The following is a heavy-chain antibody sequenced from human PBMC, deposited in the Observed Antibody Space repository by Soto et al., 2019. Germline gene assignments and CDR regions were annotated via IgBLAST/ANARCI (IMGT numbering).Heavy chain of an antibody. Sequence: QITLKESGPTLVKPTQTLTLTCMFSGFSLRTSGVGVGWIRQAPGKSPEWLALIYWDDDKRYSPSLRSRLTLTXVNXKXPVVLTMTNMDPVDTATYYCAHRRARTAARDDAYDVWGQGTLVVVSS. V-gene: IGHV2-5*02. D-gene: IGHD6-6*01. CDR2: IYWDDDK. CDR1: GFSLRTSGVG. CDR3: AHRRARTAARDDAYDV. J-gene: IGHJ3*01.